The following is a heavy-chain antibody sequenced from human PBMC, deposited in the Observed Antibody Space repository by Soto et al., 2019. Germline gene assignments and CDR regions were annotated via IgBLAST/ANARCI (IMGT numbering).Heavy chain of an antibody. CDR2: IYPGDSDT. J-gene: IGHJ6*02. Sequence: GESLKISCKGSGYSFTSYWIGWVRQMPGKGLEWMGIIYPGDSDTRYSPSFQGQVTISADKSISTAYLQWSSLKASDTAMYYCARRCGGDCYGYYGMDVWGQGTTVTVSS. V-gene: IGHV5-51*01. D-gene: IGHD2-21*02. CDR3: ARRCGGDCYGYYGMDV. CDR1: GYSFTSYW.